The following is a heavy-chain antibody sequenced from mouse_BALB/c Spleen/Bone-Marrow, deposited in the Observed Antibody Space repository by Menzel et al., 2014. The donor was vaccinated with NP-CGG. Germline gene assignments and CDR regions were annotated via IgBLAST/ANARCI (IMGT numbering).Heavy chain of an antibody. CDR1: GFSLPSYG. CDR2: IWAGGTT. D-gene: IGHD2-4*01. J-gene: IGHJ4*01. Sequence: VQGVESGPGLVAPSQSLSITCTVSGFSLPSYGVHWVRQPPGKGLEWLGVIWAGGTTYYNSALMSRLSISKDNSKSQVFLKMNSLQTDDTAMYYCARGDYDYAMDYWGQGTSVTVSS. CDR3: ARGDYDYAMDY. V-gene: IGHV2-9*02.